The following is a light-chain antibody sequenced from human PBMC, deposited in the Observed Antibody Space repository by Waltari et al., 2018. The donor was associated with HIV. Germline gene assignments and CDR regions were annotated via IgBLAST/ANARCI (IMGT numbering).Light chain of an antibody. CDR2: DIN. J-gene: IGLJ2*01. CDR1: STDSRFYQY. CDR3: ASNRLDYTLI. Sequence: QSALTQPASVSGFLGQSINISCTGISTDSRFYQYVSWYQQYPGKIPRLIIFDINNPPSGVSAHFSGSRSGHSASLTFSGLQSGDEAHYYCASNRLDYTLIFGGGTKLTVL. V-gene: IGLV2-14*03.